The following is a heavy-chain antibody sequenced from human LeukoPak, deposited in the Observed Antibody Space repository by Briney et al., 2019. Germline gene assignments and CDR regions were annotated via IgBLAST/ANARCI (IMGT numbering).Heavy chain of an antibody. CDR3: AKQLGYCSDGSCYFPY. V-gene: IGHV3-33*06. J-gene: IGHJ4*02. Sequence: GGSLRLSCAASGFNFSNYGMHWVRQAPGKGLGWVAIIWYDGSNKYYADSVQGRFTISRDNSKSTLCLQMNSLRAEDTAVYYCAKQLGYCSDGSCYFPYWGQGTLVTVSS. D-gene: IGHD2-15*01. CDR2: IWYDGSNK. CDR1: GFNFSNYG.